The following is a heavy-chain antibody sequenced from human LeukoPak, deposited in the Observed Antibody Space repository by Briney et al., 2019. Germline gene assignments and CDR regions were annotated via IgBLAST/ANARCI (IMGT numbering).Heavy chain of an antibody. CDR2: ISHSGGST. J-gene: IGHJ4*02. CDR3: AKSPAVDGVFDI. D-gene: IGHD3-3*01. Sequence: PGGSLRLSCAASGFTFSNFAVSWVRQAPGKGLEWVSAISHSGGSTYYADSVKGQFTIYRDNSKNTLYLQMNSLRAEDTAVYFCAKSPAVDGVFDIWGRGTVVTVSS. V-gene: IGHV3-23*01. CDR1: GFTFSNFA.